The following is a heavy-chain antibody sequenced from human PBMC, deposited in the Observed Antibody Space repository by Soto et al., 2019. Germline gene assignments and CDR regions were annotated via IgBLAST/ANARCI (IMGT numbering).Heavy chain of an antibody. V-gene: IGHV4-61*01. CDR3: ARDRTTVVTDS. CDR2: IYYSGST. Sequence: SETLSLTCTVSGGSVSSGIYYGSWIRQPPGKGLEWIGYIYYSGSTNYNPSLKSRVTISVDTSKNQFSLKLSSVTAADTAVYYCARDRTTVVTDSWGQGTMVTVSS. CDR1: GGSVSSGIYY. J-gene: IGHJ5*01. D-gene: IGHD4-17*01.